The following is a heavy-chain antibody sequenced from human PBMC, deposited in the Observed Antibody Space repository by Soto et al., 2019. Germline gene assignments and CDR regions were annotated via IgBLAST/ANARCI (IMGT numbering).Heavy chain of an antibody. CDR3: ARGPFIVYLDAFDI. J-gene: IGHJ3*02. CDR2: IYYSGST. D-gene: IGHD2-15*01. V-gene: IGHV4-59*01. Sequence: SETLSLTCTVSGGSISSYYWSWIRQPPGKGLEWIGYIYYSGSTNYNPSLKSRVTISVDTSKNQFSLKLSSVTAADTAVYYCARGPFIVYLDAFDIWGQGTMVTVSS. CDR1: GGSISSYY.